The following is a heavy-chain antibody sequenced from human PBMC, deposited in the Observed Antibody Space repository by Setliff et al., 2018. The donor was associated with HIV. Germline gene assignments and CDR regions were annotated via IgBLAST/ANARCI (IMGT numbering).Heavy chain of an antibody. CDR1: GGSIKSSSYY. J-gene: IGHJ1*01. CDR3: ARVPTSSWYVTTQRTKEYFHH. D-gene: IGHD6-13*01. Sequence: SETLSLTCTVSGGSIKSSSYYWGWIRQPPGKGLEWIGSIYYSGNTYYSPSLKSRVTISTDTSRNQFSLRLSSVTAADTAIYYCARVPTSSWYVTTQRTKEYFHHWGQGTLVTVSS. CDR2: IYYSGNT. V-gene: IGHV4-39*07.